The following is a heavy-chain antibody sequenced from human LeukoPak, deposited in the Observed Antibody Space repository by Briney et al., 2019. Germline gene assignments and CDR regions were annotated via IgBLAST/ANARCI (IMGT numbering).Heavy chain of an antibody. CDR3: ARDPTTGEPDAFDI. J-gene: IGHJ3*02. V-gene: IGHV4-39*07. CDR1: GGSISSSGYF. CDR2: IFYGGST. D-gene: IGHD1-1*01. Sequence: SETLSLTCTVSGGSISSSGYFWGWIRQPPEKGLEWIGTIFYGGSTYYNPSLKSRVTISVDTSKNQFSLKLSSVTAADTAVYYCARDPTTGEPDAFDIWGQGTMVTVSS.